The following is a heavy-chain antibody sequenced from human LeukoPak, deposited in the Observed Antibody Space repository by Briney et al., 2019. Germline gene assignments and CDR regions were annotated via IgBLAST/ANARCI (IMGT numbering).Heavy chain of an antibody. CDR2: INSSGDYT. CDR3: ARDGMITAYAFDI. J-gene: IGHJ3*02. D-gene: IGHD3-16*01. Sequence: GESLRLSCAASQFSFSSHSMNWVRQAPGKGLEWVSTINSSGDYTCYADSVKGRFTISRDNAKNSLYLQMNSLRAEDTAVYYCARDGMITAYAFDIWGQGTMVTVSS. CDR1: QFSFSSHS. V-gene: IGHV3-21*01.